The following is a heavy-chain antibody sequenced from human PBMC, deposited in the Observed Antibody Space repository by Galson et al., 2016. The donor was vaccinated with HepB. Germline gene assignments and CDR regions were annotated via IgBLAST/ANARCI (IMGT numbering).Heavy chain of an antibody. Sequence: SVKVSCKASGYTFSNYAVHWVRQAPGQTFEWMGWIKAGNGNTKYSQKFQDRVTLTRDTSATTLYMQLSSLRSEDTAVYYCARAAYCSSSSCSDAFDVWGQGTMVTVSS. J-gene: IGHJ3*01. V-gene: IGHV1-3*01. CDR2: IKAGNGNT. D-gene: IGHD2-2*01. CDR3: ARAAYCSSSSCSDAFDV. CDR1: GYTFSNYA.